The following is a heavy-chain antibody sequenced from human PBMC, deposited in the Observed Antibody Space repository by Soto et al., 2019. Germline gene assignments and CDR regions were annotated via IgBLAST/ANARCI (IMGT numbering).Heavy chain of an antibody. V-gene: IGHV4-59*08. J-gene: IGHJ5*02. CDR3: ARLGAYYQSLGP. D-gene: IGHD2-21*01. CDR1: GGSVSSYY. CDR2: IYYGGTT. Sequence: PSETLSLTCTVSGGSVSSYYWSWIRQPPGKGLEWVGYIYYGGTTSYNPSLKGRVTIALETSKSQFSLRLTSVTAADTAVYYCARLGAYYQSLGPWGPGTLVTVSS.